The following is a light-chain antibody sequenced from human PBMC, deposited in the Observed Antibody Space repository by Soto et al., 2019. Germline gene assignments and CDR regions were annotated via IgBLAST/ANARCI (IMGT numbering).Light chain of an antibody. CDR2: SNN. CDR3: AAWDDSLNGPE. J-gene: IGLJ3*02. V-gene: IGLV1-44*01. CDR1: SSNIGSNT. Sequence: QPVLTQPPSASGTPGQRVTISCSGSSSNIGSNTVNWYQQLPGTAPKLLIYSNNQRPSGVPDRFSGSKSGTSASLAISGLQSEDEADYYCAAWDDSLNGPEFGGGTEVTVL.